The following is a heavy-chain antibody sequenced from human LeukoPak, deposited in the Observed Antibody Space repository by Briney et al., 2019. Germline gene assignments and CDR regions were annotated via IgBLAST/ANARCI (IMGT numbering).Heavy chain of an antibody. V-gene: IGHV4-4*07. CDR1: GGSISSYY. D-gene: IGHD3-22*01. CDR3: ASGTWGFYDTTVGVY. J-gene: IGHJ4*02. Sequence: SETLSLTCTVSGGSISSYYWSWIRQPPGKGLEWIGRIYTSGSTNYNPSLKSRVTISVDTSKNQFSLKLSSVTAADTAVFYCASGTWGFYDTTVGVYWGQGTLVTVSS. CDR2: IYTSGST.